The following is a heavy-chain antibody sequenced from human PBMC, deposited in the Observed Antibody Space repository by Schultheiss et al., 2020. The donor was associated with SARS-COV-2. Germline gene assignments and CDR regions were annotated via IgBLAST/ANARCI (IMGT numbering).Heavy chain of an antibody. J-gene: IGHJ4*02. V-gene: IGHV3-11*04. CDR1: GFTVSSNY. Sequence: GGSLRLSCAASGFTVSSNYMSWVRQAPGKGLEWVSYISSSGITIYYAYSVKGRFTIARDNAKNSLYLQMNSLRAEDTAVYYCARDTRMLGYCSSTSCYTNYFDYWGQGTLVTVSS. CDR2: ISSSGITI. D-gene: IGHD2-2*02. CDR3: ARDTRMLGYCSSTSCYTNYFDY.